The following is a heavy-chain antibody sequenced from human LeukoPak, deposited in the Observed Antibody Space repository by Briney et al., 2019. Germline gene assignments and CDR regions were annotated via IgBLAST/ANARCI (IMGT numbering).Heavy chain of an antibody. CDR1: GGTISSGGYY. CDR3: ARDKEGGNDY. CDR2: IYFSGNT. D-gene: IGHD3-16*01. Sequence: SETLSLTCTVSGGTISSGGYYWGWIRQPPGRGLEWIGSIYFSGNTYYNPSLKNRITMSVDVSKNHFSLKLSSVTAADTAVYYCARDKEGGNDYWGQGTLVTVSS. V-gene: IGHV4-39*07. J-gene: IGHJ4*02.